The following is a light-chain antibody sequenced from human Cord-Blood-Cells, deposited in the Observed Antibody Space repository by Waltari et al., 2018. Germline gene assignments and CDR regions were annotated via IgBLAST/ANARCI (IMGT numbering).Light chain of an antibody. CDR3: SSYAGSNNYV. CDR1: SSDVGGYND. Sequence: QSALTQPPSASGSPGQSVTISCTGTSSDVGGYNDVAWYQQHPGKAPKLMIYEGSKRPSGVPDRFSGSTSGNPASLTVSGLQAEDEAAYYCSSYAGSNNYVFGTGTKVTVL. CDR2: EGS. V-gene: IGLV2-8*01. J-gene: IGLJ1*01.